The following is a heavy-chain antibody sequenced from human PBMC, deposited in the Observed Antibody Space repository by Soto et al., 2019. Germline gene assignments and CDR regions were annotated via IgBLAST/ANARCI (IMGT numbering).Heavy chain of an antibody. Sequence: QVQLQQWGAGLLKPSETLSLTCAVYGGSFSGYYWSWIRQPPGKGLEWIGEINHSGSTNYNPSLKSRGTISVXXSXNXXSLKLSSVTAADTAVYYCARVRGELLRGNVWWFDPWGQGTLVTVSS. CDR1: GGSFSGYY. J-gene: IGHJ5*02. CDR3: ARVRGELLRGNVWWFDP. D-gene: IGHD1-26*01. CDR2: INHSGST. V-gene: IGHV4-34*01.